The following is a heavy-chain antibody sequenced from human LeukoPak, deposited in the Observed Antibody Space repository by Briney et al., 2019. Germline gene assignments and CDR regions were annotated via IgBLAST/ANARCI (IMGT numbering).Heavy chain of an antibody. D-gene: IGHD2-15*01. CDR2: IYYSGGT. V-gene: IGHV4-39*07. CDR3: ARAESGAPRRFDP. Sequence: SETLSLTCTVSGGSISTSSYYWAWIRQPPGKGVEWVGSIYYSGGTSYNPSLKSRVTISVDTSKNQFSLKLSSVTAADTAVYYCARAESGAPRRFDPWGQGTLVTVSS. CDR1: GGSISTSSYY. J-gene: IGHJ5*02.